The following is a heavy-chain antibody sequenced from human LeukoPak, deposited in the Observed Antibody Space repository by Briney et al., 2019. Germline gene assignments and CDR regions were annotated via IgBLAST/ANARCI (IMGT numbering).Heavy chain of an antibody. CDR3: ARGGGPAAVFPPRDY. V-gene: IGHV3-64*01. Sequence: GGSLRLSCAASGFIFSSYAVHWVRQAPGKGLEYVSAISSNGGTTYYANSVKGRFTISRDNSKNTLYLQMGSLRAEDMAVYYCARGGGPAAVFPPRDYWGQGTLVTVSS. CDR1: GFIFSSYA. CDR2: ISSNGGTT. J-gene: IGHJ4*02. D-gene: IGHD2-2*01.